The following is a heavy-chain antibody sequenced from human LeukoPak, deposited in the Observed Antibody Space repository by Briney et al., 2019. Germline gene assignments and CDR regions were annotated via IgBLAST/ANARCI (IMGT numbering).Heavy chain of an antibody. J-gene: IGHJ5*02. CDR2: IYYSGSI. D-gene: IGHD6-13*01. CDR3: ARHGADIAAAGTAWFDP. Sequence: SETLSLTCTVSGGSISSSSYYWGWIRQPPGKGLEWIGSIYYSGSIYYNPSLKSRVTISVDTSKNQFSLKLSSVTAADTAVYYCARHGADIAAAGTAWFDPWGQGTLVTVSS. V-gene: IGHV4-39*01. CDR1: GGSISSSSYY.